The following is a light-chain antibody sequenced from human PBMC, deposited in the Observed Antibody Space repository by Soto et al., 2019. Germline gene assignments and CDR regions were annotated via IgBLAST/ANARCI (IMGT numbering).Light chain of an antibody. V-gene: IGKV3-20*01. CDR2: GAS. Sequence: EIVLTQSPGTLSLSPGERATLSCRASQSVSSSFLAWYQQKPGQAPRLLIYGASSRATGIPDRFSGSGSGTDFTLTSSKLEPDDFAVYYCQQYHNSPLTLGGGTKVEIK. CDR3: QQYHNSPLT. J-gene: IGKJ4*02. CDR1: QSVSSSF.